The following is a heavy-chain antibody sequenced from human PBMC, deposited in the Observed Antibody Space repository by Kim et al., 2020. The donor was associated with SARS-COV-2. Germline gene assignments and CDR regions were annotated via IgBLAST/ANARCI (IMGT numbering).Heavy chain of an antibody. CDR3: ARGYGVVTAIDY. Sequence: YYNPSLKRRVTISVDTSKNQFSLKLSSVTAADTAVYYCARGYGVVTAIDYWGQGTLVTVSS. J-gene: IGHJ4*02. D-gene: IGHD2-21*02. V-gene: IGHV4-31*02.